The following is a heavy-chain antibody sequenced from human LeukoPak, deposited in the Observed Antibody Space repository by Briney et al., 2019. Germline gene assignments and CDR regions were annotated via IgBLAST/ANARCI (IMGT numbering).Heavy chain of an antibody. Sequence: SPSETLSLTCTVSGGSVSSGSYYWSWIRQPPGKGLEWIGYIYYSGSTNYNPSLKSRVTISVDTSKNQFSLKLSSVTAADTAVYYCAWTVRYFDWSPPYGMDVWGKGTTVTVSS. CDR1: GGSVSSGSYY. V-gene: IGHV4-61*01. J-gene: IGHJ6*04. CDR3: AWTVRYFDWSPPYGMDV. CDR2: IYYSGST. D-gene: IGHD3-9*01.